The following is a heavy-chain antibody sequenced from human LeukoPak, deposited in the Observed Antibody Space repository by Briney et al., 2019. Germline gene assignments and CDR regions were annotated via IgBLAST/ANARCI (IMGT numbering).Heavy chain of an antibody. V-gene: IGHV1-8*01. Sequence: GASVRVSCKASGYTFTSYDINWVRQATGQGLEWMGWMNPNSGNTGYAQKFQGRVTMTRNTSISTAYMELSSLRSEDTAVYYCARGLSGYDYYYYYMDVWGKGTTVTVSS. CDR2: MNPNSGNT. J-gene: IGHJ6*03. D-gene: IGHD5-12*01. CDR1: GYTFTSYD. CDR3: ARGLSGYDYYYYYMDV.